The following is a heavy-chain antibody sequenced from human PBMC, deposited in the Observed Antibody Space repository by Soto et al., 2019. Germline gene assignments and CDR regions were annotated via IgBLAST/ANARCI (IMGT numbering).Heavy chain of an antibody. Sequence: SETLSLTCTVSGGSISSYYWSWIRQPPGKGLEWIGYIYYSGSTNYNPSLKSRVTISVDTSKNQFSLKLSSVTAADTAVYYCARERVLRFLEWPGWFDPWGQGTLVTVSS. J-gene: IGHJ5*02. CDR3: ARERVLRFLEWPGWFDP. D-gene: IGHD3-3*01. CDR1: GGSISSYY. CDR2: IYYSGST. V-gene: IGHV4-59*01.